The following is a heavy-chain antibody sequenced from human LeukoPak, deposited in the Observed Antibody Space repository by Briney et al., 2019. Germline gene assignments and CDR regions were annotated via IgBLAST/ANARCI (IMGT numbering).Heavy chain of an antibody. Sequence: SETLSLTCTVSGVSITTYYWSWIRQPPGKGLEWIGYIYHSGSTNYNPSLKSRVTISVDTFKNEFSLKLTSVTAADTAVYYCAREANYYGSGSYFEGTFDYWGQGSLVTVSP. CDR2: IYHSGST. J-gene: IGHJ4*02. V-gene: IGHV4-59*13. D-gene: IGHD3-10*01. CDR1: GVSITTYY. CDR3: AREANYYGSGSYFEGTFDY.